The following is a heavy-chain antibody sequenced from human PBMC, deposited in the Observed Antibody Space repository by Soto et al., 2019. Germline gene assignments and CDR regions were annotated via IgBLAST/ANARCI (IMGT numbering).Heavy chain of an antibody. Sequence: SQTLSLTCAISGDSVSSNSAAWNWIRQSPSRGLEWLGRTYYRSKWYNDYAVSVKSRITINPDTSKNQFSLQLNSVTPEDTAVYYCSIDPYDWNYGDYYYYYGMDVWGQGTTVTVSS. V-gene: IGHV6-1*01. CDR1: GDSVSSNSAA. D-gene: IGHD1-7*01. J-gene: IGHJ6*02. CDR2: TYYRSKWYN. CDR3: SIDPYDWNYGDYYYYYGMDV.